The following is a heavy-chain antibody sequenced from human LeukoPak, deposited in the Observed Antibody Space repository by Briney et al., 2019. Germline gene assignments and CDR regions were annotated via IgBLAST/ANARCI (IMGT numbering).Heavy chain of an antibody. V-gene: IGHV4-61*08. CDR1: VASLRGGGEN. Sequence: WGTLSLTCTLSVASLRGGGENGGWFPRTPGRGLEWIGDIFYNGKTNYNPSLKSRVTISLDTSRSQFSLRLSSVTASDTGVYYCARIFDVWGRGTLVTVSS. J-gene: IGHJ4*02. CDR3: ARIFDV. CDR2: IFYNGKT.